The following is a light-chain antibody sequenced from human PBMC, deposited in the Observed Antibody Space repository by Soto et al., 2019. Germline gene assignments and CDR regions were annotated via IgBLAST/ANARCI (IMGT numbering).Light chain of an antibody. CDR2: EVS. Sequence: QSALTQPPSASGSRGQSVTISCTGTSVDINYVSWFQQHPGKAPKLIIYEVSKRPSGVPDRFSGSKSGNTASLTVSGLQADDAADYYCSSYAGSDIWVFGGGTKLTVL. J-gene: IGLJ3*02. CDR1: SVDINY. CDR3: SSYAGSDIWV. V-gene: IGLV2-8*01.